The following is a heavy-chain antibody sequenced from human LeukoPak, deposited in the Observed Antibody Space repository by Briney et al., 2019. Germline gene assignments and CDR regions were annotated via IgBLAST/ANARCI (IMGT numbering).Heavy chain of an antibody. Sequence: SETLSLTCAVYGGSFSGYYWSWICQPPGKGLEWIGEINHSGSTNYNPSLKSRVTISVDTSKNQFSLKLSSVTAADTAVYYCARHSALRSFDPWGQGTLVTVSS. V-gene: IGHV4-34*01. CDR3: ARHSALRSFDP. CDR2: INHSGST. CDR1: GGSFSGYY. J-gene: IGHJ5*02.